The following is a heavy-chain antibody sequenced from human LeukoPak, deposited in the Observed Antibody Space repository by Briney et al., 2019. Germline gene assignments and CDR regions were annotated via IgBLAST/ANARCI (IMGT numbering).Heavy chain of an antibody. CDR2: IYHSGST. CDR1: GGSISSSNW. V-gene: IGHV4-4*02. D-gene: IGHD5-18*01. CDR3: ARVDSPGAYLPSALFDY. Sequence: SGTLSLTCAVSGGSISSSNWWSWVRQPPGKGLEWIGEIYHSGSTNYNPSLKSRVTISVDKSKNQFSLKLSSVTAADTAVYYCARVDSPGAYLPSALFDYWGQGTLVTVSS. J-gene: IGHJ4*02.